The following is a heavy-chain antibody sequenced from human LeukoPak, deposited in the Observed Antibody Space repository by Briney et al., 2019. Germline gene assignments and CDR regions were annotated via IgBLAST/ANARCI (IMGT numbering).Heavy chain of an antibody. CDR3: AKMKGITMVRGTFDY. V-gene: IGHV3-23*01. D-gene: IGHD3-10*01. CDR1: GFTFSSYA. J-gene: IGHJ4*02. Sequence: GGSLRLSCAASGFTFSSYAMTWVRQAPGKGLERVSSISGSGGNTYYADSVKGRFTISRDNSKNTLYLQMSSLRAEDTAVYYCAKMKGITMVRGTFDYWGQGTLVTVSS. CDR2: ISGSGGNT.